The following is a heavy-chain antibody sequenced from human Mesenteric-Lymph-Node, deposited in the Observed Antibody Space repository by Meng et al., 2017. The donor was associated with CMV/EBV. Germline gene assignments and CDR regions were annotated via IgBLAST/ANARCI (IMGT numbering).Heavy chain of an antibody. CDR3: ARGTRNPKVVQLEILYYLDY. J-gene: IGHJ4*02. V-gene: IGHV1-46*01. CDR2: ITPSSGST. D-gene: IGHD1-1*01. CDR1: NYY. Sequence: NYYMRGVRQAPGQGLEWMGIITPSSGSTTYAQNFQGRVTMTRDTSTSTVYLDLSSLRSEDTAVYYCARGTRNPKVVQLEILYYLDYWGQGTLVTVSS.